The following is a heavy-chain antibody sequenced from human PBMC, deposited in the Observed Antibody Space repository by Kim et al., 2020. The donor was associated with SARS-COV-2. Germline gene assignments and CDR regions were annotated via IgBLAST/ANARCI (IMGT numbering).Heavy chain of an antibody. V-gene: IGHV3-53*04. J-gene: IGHJ3*02. CDR3: AREMTTVPSARGDAFDI. D-gene: IGHD4-17*01. CDR1: GFTVSSNY. Sequence: GGSLRLSCAASGFTVSSNYMSWVRQAPGKGLEWVSVIYSGGSTYYADSVKGRFTISRHNSKNTLYLQMNSLRAEDTAVYYCAREMTTVPSARGDAFDIWGQGTMVTVSS. CDR2: IYSGGST.